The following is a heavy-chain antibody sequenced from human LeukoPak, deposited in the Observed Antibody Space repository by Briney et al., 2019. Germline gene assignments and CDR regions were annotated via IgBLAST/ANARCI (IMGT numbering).Heavy chain of an antibody. V-gene: IGHV4-30-2*01. CDR2: IYHSGST. CDR1: GGSISSGGYS. D-gene: IGHD5-12*01. Sequence: SETLSLTCAVSGGSISSGGYSWSWIRQPPGKGLEWIGYIYHSGSTYYNPSLKSRVTISVDRSKNQFSLKLSSVTAADTAVYYCARGEGGYDSPFDYWSQGTLVTVSS. J-gene: IGHJ4*02. CDR3: ARGEGGYDSPFDY.